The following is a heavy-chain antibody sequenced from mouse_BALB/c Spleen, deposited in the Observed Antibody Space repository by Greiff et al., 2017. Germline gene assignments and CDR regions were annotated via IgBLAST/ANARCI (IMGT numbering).Heavy chain of an antibody. D-gene: IGHD2-10*02. J-gene: IGHJ3*01. V-gene: IGHV1-4*02. CDR1: GYTFTSYT. CDR3: ARGAYGNYAFAY. Sequence: VQVVESAAELARPGASVKMSCKASGYTFTSYTMHWVKQRPGQGLEWIGYINPSSGYTEYNQKFKDKTTLTADKSSSTAYMQLSSLTSEDSAVYYCARGAYGNYAFAYWGQGTLVTVSA. CDR2: INPSSGYT.